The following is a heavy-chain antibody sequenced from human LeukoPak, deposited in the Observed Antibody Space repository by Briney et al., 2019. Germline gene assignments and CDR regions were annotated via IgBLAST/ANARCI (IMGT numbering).Heavy chain of an antibody. D-gene: IGHD3-10*01. CDR3: SRGTYPYSPDT. CDR2: INGDGSRT. J-gene: IGHJ5*02. Sequence: GGSLRLSCAASGFTFSDYYMHWVRQAPGKGLLWISHINGDGSRTGYADSVKGRFTISRDNAKNILYLQMNSLRAEDTAVYYCSRGTYPYSPDTWGQGALVTVPS. V-gene: IGHV3-74*01. CDR1: GFTFSDYY.